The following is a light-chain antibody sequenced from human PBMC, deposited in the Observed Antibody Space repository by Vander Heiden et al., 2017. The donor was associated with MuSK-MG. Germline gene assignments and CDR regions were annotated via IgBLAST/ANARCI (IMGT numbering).Light chain of an antibody. Sequence: DIQMTQSPSSLSASVGDRVTITCRASQSISSYLNWYQQKPGKAPKLLIYAASSLQSGVPSRFSGSGSGTDFTLTISRLQPEDFATYYCQHSDSTPYTFGQGTKLEIK. J-gene: IGKJ2*01. CDR2: AAS. CDR1: QSISSY. CDR3: QHSDSTPYT. V-gene: IGKV1-39*01.